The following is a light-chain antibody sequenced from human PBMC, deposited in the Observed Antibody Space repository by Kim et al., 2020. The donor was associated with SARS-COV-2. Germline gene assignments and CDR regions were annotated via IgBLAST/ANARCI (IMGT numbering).Light chain of an antibody. V-gene: IGKV1-27*01. CDR3: QKCDSAPWT. CDR1: QDISNY. Sequence: ASVEHRVTITSRASQDISNYLAWFQLKPGKAPNLLIYAASALQPGVPSLFSGSGSGTYFTLTVTSLQPEDVATYYCQKCDSAPWTFGQGTKVDLK. CDR2: AAS. J-gene: IGKJ1*01.